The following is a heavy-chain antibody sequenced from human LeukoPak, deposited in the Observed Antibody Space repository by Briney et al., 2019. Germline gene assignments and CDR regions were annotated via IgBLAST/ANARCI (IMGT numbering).Heavy chain of an antibody. J-gene: IGHJ3*01. CDR3: ARDIVVVPAAIVNAFDL. CDR2: IGNTRSYI. V-gene: IGHV3-21*01. Sequence: GGSLRLSCAASGFSFSTYVMNWVRQAPGKGLEWVSSIGNTRSYIFYADSVKGRFTISRDNARNSLYLQMNSLRAEDTAVYYCARDIVVVPAAIVNAFDLWGQGTMVTVSS. CDR1: GFSFSTYV. D-gene: IGHD2-2*02.